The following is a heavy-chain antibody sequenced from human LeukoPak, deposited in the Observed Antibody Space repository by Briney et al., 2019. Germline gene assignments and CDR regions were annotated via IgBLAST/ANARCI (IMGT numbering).Heavy chain of an antibody. CDR2: ISSSSSYI. CDR3: ARDRTSTEEFFDC. Sequence: GGSLRLSCAASGITFSSYSMNWVRQAPGKGLEWVSSISSSSSYIYYADSVKGRFTISRDNAKNSLYLQMNSLRAEDTAVYYCARDRTSTEEFFDCWGQGTLVTVSS. D-gene: IGHD5/OR15-5a*01. V-gene: IGHV3-21*01. CDR1: GITFSSYS. J-gene: IGHJ4*02.